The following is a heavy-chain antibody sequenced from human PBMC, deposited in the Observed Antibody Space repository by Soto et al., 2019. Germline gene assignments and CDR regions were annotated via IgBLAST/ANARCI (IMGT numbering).Heavy chain of an antibody. D-gene: IGHD5-18*01. CDR3: ARDLWDHEYSYGEAFDY. V-gene: IGHV3-7*05. Sequence: GGSLRLSCAASGFTFSSYWMSWVRQAPGKGLEWVANIKQDGSEKYYVDSVKGRFTISRDNAKNSLYLQMNSLRAEDTAVYYCARDLWDHEYSYGEAFDYWGQGTLVTVSS. CDR2: IKQDGSEK. CDR1: GFTFSSYW. J-gene: IGHJ4*02.